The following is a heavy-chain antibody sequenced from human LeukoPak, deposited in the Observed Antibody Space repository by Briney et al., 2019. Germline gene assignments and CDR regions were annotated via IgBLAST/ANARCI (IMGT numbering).Heavy chain of an antibody. CDR1: GGSISSDGYS. V-gene: IGHV4-30-4*07. J-gene: IGHJ4*02. CDR3: ARAPAAFDY. Sequence: SETLSLTCAVSGGSISSDGYSWSWIRQPPGKGLEWIGYIYYNENTYYNPSLKSRLTISVDTSKNQFSLKLSSVTAADTAVYYCARAPAAFDYWGQGTLVTVSS. D-gene: IGHD6-13*01. CDR2: IYYNENT.